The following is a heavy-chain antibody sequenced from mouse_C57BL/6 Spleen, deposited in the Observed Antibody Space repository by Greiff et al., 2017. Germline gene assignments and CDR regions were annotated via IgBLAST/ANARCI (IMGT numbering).Heavy chain of an antibody. CDR2: ISYSGST. CDR3: ARWDYYGSSPTGYFDV. J-gene: IGHJ1*03. Sequence: EVQLKESGPGLAKPSQTLSLTCSVTGYSITSDYWNWIRKFPGNKLEYMGYISYSGSTYYNPSLKSRISITRDTSKNQYYLQLNSVTTEDTATYDCARWDYYGSSPTGYFDVWGTGTTVTVSS. CDR1: GYSITSDY. D-gene: IGHD1-1*01. V-gene: IGHV3-8*01.